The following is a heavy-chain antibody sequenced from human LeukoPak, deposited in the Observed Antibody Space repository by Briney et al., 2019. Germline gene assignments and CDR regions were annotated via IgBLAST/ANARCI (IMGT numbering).Heavy chain of an antibody. CDR1: GYTFTSYY. V-gene: IGHV1-46*01. Sequence: ASVTVSFTASGYTFTSYYMHWVRQAPGQGLEWMGIINPSGGSTSYAQKFQGRVTMTRDMPTSTVYMELSSLRSEDTAMYYCARDGYNSWGQGTLVTVSS. CDR2: INPSGGST. J-gene: IGHJ4*02. CDR3: ARDGYNS. D-gene: IGHD5-24*01.